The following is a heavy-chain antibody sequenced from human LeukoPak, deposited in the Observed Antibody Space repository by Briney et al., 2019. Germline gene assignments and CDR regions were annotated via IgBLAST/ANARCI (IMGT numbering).Heavy chain of an antibody. D-gene: IGHD2-2*01. CDR2: INPNSGGT. CDR1: GYTFTGYY. J-gene: IGHJ4*02. V-gene: IGHV1-2*02. CDR3: ARDDIVVVPAAIHLDY. Sequence: ASVKVSCKTSGYTFTGYYMHWVRQAPGQGLEWMGWINPNSGGTNYAQKFQGRVTMTRDTSISTAYMELSRLRSDDTAVYYCARDDIVVVPAAIHLDYWGQGTLVTVSS.